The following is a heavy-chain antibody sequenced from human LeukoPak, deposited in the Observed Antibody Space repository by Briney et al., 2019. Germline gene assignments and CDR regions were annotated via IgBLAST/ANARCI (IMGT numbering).Heavy chain of an antibody. CDR3: ARRASYYDILTPSNAFDI. CDR1: GYSFTTYW. CDR2: IYPGDSDT. D-gene: IGHD3-9*01. V-gene: IGHV5-51*01. J-gene: IGHJ3*02. Sequence: AGESLKISCKGSGYSFTTYWIGWVRQMPGKGLEWMGIIYPGDSDTRYSPSFQGQVTISADKSISTAYLQWSSLKASDTAMYYCARRASYYDILTPSNAFDIWGQGTMVTVSS.